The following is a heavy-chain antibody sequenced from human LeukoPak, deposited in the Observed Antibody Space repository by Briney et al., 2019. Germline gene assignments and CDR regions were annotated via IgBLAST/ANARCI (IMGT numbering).Heavy chain of an antibody. CDR3: AKAYCCGGSCPNGGSWFDP. J-gene: IGHJ5*02. CDR2: IIPIFGTA. V-gene: IGHV1-69*05. D-gene: IGHD2-15*01. CDR1: GGTFSSYA. Sequence: SVKVSCKASGGTFSSYAISWVRQAPGQGLEWMGGIIPIFGTANYAQKFQGRVTITTDESTSTAYMELSSLRSEDTAVYYCAKAYCCGGSCPNGGSWFDPWGQGTLGTASS.